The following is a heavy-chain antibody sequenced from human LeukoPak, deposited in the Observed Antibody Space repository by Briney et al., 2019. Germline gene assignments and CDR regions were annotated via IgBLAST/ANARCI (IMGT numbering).Heavy chain of an antibody. V-gene: IGHV3-33*01. Sequence: GRSLRLSCAASGFTFSSYGMHWVRQAPGKGLEWVAVTWYDGSNKYYADSVKGRFTISRDNSKNTLYLQMNSLRAEDTAVYYCARPNWNDVSYFDYWGQGTLVTVSS. CDR2: TWYDGSNK. J-gene: IGHJ4*02. CDR3: ARPNWNDVSYFDY. D-gene: IGHD1-1*01. CDR1: GFTFSSYG.